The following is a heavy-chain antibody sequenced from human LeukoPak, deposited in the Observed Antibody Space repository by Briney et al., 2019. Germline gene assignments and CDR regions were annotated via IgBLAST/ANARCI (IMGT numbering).Heavy chain of an antibody. V-gene: IGHV4-59*08. J-gene: IGHJ5*02. CDR3: ARRGSSGHYGGWFDP. D-gene: IGHD6-19*01. CDR2: IYYGGTT. CDR1: GGSVSSYY. Sequence: PSETLSLTCSVSGGSVSSYYWGWIRQPPGKGLEWIGYIYYGGTTYYNPPLKSRVTTSVDTSSNHVSLRLTSVTATDTAVYFCARRGSSGHYGGWFDPWGPGTLVTVSS.